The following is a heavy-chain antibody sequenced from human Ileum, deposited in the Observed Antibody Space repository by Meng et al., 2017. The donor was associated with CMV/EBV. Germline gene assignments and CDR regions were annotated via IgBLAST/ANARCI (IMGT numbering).Heavy chain of an antibody. Sequence: QVQLQESGPGLVKPSQTLSLTCTVSGDSLSTGDYHWSWIRQPPGKGPEWIGYIYYSGSTLYNPSLKSPVTISLDKSKNQFSLRLRSVTAADTAVYFCAREGGGWYFDSWGQGTLVTVSS. D-gene: IGHD6-19*01. CDR3: AREGGGWYFDS. V-gene: IGHV4-30-4*01. J-gene: IGHJ4*02. CDR1: GDSLSTGDYH. CDR2: IYYSGST.